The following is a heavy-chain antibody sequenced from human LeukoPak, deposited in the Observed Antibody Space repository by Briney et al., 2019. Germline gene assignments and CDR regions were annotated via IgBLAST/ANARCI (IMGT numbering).Heavy chain of an antibody. CDR1: GGSISSYY. CDR2: INHSGST. Sequence: PSETLSLTCTVSGGSISSYYWSWIRQPPGKGLEWIREINHSGSTNYNPSLKGRVTISVDTSKNRYSLKLNSVTAANTAVYYCARGYGSGSYYGYWGQGTPVTVSS. V-gene: IGHV4-34*01. CDR3: ARGYGSGSYYGY. D-gene: IGHD3-10*01. J-gene: IGHJ4*02.